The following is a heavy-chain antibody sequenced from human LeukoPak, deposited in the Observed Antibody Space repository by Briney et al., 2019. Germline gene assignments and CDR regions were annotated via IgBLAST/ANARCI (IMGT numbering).Heavy chain of an antibody. Sequence: GGSLRLSCSASGFTFSNFWMTWVRQAPGKGLECLANISPDGREKYYMDSVKGRFTISRDNAKNSLYLQVNSLRAEDTAVYYCARVKTGIAVAGTYFDCWGQGTLVTVSS. CDR1: GFTFSNFW. CDR2: ISPDGREK. D-gene: IGHD6-19*01. J-gene: IGHJ4*02. CDR3: ARVKTGIAVAGTYFDC. V-gene: IGHV3-7*01.